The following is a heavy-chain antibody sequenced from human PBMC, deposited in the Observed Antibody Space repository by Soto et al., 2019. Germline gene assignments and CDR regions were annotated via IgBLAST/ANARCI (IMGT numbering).Heavy chain of an antibody. J-gene: IGHJ4*02. V-gene: IGHV4-4*02. CDR2: IYHSGST. Sequence: SETLSLTCAVSGGSISSSNWWSWVHQPPGKGLEWIGEIYHSGSTNYNPSLKSRVTISVDKSKNQFSLKLSSVTAADTAVYYCASFYCGGDCHDYWGQGTLVTVSS. CDR3: ASFYCGGDCHDY. CDR1: GGSISSSNW. D-gene: IGHD2-21*02.